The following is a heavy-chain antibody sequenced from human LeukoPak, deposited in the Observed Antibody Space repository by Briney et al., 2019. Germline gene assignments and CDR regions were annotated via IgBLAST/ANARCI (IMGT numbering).Heavy chain of an antibody. J-gene: IGHJ5*02. V-gene: IGHV3-7*01. CDR2: IKPDGSDK. CDR1: GSAFTFGDYW. CDR3: ARDPRVGYCTGTGYHVGYNCFDP. Sequence: PGGSLRLSCAASGSAFTFGDYWMNWVRQAPGKGLEWVANIKPDGSDKSYVDSVKGRFTISRDNAKNSLYLQMNRLTVGDTAVYYCARDPRVGYCTGTGYHVGYNCFDPWGQGTLVTVSS. D-gene: IGHD2-8*02.